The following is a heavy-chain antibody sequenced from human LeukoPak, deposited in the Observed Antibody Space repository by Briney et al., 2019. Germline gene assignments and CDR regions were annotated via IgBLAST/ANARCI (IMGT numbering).Heavy chain of an antibody. V-gene: IGHV1-18*01. CDR2: ISAYNGHT. J-gene: IGHJ4*02. CDR1: GYTFTNYG. D-gene: IGHD2-15*01. CDR3: ARGDCSGGSCYSDY. Sequence: ASVKVSCKASGYTFTNYGISWVRQAPGQGLEWMGWISAYNGHTNYAQNLQGRVTMTTDTSTSTAYMELRSLRSDDTAVYYCARGDCSGGSCYSDYWGQGTLVTVSS.